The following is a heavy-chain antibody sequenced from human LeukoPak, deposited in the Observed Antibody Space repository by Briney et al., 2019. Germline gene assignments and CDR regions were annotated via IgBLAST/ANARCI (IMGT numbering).Heavy chain of an antibody. CDR2: IYRGGTT. V-gene: IGHV4-4*02. D-gene: IGHD2-2*01. CDR1: GASIISSNW. J-gene: IGHJ4*02. CDR3: MRLSCSSTSCYYFDY. Sequence: TSGTLSLTCAVSGASIISSNWWSWARQPPGKGLEWIGEIYRGGTTNYNPSLKSRVTISVDKSTNQFSLRLTSVTAADTAMYYCMRLSCSSTSCYYFDYWGQGTLVTVSS.